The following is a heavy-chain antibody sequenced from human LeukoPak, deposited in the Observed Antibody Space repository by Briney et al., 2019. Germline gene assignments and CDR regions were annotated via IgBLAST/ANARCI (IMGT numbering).Heavy chain of an antibody. CDR2: ISAYSGNT. V-gene: IGHV1-18*01. CDR3: ARDDGEWPTSFDY. J-gene: IGHJ4*02. CDR1: GYTFTSYD. D-gene: IGHD3-3*01. Sequence: GASVKVSCKASGYTFTSYDITWVRQAPGQGLEWMGWISAYSGNTNYAQKLQGRVTMTIDTSTSTAYMELRSLRSDDTAVYYCARDDGEWPTSFDYWGQGTLVTVSS.